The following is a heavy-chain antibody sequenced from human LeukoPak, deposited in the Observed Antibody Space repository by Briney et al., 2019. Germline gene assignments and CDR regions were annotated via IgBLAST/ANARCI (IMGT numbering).Heavy chain of an antibody. CDR2: IWYDGSNK. CDR3: ARAGGIQLWSQGY. V-gene: IGHV3-33*01. CDR1: GFTFSSYG. J-gene: IGHJ4*02. Sequence: GGSLRLSCAASGFTFSSYGMHWVRQAPGKGLEWVAVIWYDGSNKYYADSVKGRFTISRDNSKNTLYLQMNSLRAEDTAVYYCARAGGIQLWSQGYWGQGTLVTVSS. D-gene: IGHD5-18*01.